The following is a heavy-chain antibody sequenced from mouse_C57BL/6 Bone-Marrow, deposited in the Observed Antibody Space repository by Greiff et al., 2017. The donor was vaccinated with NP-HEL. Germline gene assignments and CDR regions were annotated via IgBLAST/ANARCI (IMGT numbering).Heavy chain of an antibody. CDR1: GYTFTSYD. J-gene: IGHJ4*01. Sequence: QVQLKQSGPELVKPGASVKLSCKASGYTFTSYDINWVKQRPGQGLEWIGWIYPRDGSPKYNEKFKGKATLTVDTSSSTAYMELHSLTSEDSAVYFCARRLRDYWGQGTSVTVSS. CDR2: IYPRDGSP. D-gene: IGHD2-2*01. V-gene: IGHV1-85*01. CDR3: ARRLRDY.